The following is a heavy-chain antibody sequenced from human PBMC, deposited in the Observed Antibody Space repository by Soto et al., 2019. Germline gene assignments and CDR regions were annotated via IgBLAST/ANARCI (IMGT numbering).Heavy chain of an antibody. CDR2: INPSGGST. CDR3: TRGIDTASAWYFDL. J-gene: IGHJ2*01. CDR1: GYTFTTYF. Sequence: QVQLVQSGAEVKKPGASVKVSCKASGYTFTTYFIHWVRQAPGQGLEWMGLINPSGGSTSYAQKFRGRVTMTRDTSTSTVYMELSSLRSEDTAVYSCTRGIDTASAWYFDLWGRGTLVTVSS. V-gene: IGHV1-46*03. D-gene: IGHD5-18*01.